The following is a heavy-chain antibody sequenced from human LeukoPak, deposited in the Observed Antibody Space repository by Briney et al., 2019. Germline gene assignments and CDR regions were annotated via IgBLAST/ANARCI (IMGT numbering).Heavy chain of an antibody. CDR3: ARDFGQWQLNGGYYFDY. V-gene: IGHV3-48*04. J-gene: IGHJ4*02. Sequence: PGGSLRLSCAASGFTFSSYSMNWVRQAPGKGLEWVSYISSSGSTIYYADSVKGRFTISRDDAKNSLYLQMNSLRAEDTAVYYCARDFGQWQLNGGYYFDYWGRGTLVTVSS. CDR1: GFTFSSYS. CDR2: ISSSGSTI. D-gene: IGHD1-26*01.